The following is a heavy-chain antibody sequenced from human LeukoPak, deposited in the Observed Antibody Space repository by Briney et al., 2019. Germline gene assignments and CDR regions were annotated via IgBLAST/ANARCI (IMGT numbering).Heavy chain of an antibody. CDR3: ARYLRYDSSGYLLNYYGMDV. CDR1: GFTFSSYS. Sequence: GGSLRLSCAASGFTFSSYSMNWVRQAPGKGLEWVSSISSSSSYIYYADSVKGRFTISRDNAKNSLYLQMNSLRAEDTAVYYCARYLRYDSSGYLLNYYGMDVWGQGTTVTVSS. V-gene: IGHV3-21*01. CDR2: ISSSSSYI. J-gene: IGHJ6*02. D-gene: IGHD3-22*01.